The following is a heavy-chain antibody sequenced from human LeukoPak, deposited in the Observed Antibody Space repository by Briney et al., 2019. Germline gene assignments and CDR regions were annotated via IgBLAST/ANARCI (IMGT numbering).Heavy chain of an antibody. J-gene: IGHJ4*02. V-gene: IGHV3-23*01. Sequence: GGSLRLSCAASGVSFSTYAMTWVRQPPGKGLEWVSSISGSGYGTYYADSMKGRFTTSRNNSKNTVYLQMNSLRADDTAIYFCAKESGYSSAWLNYWGQGTLVTVSS. CDR1: GVSFSTYA. D-gene: IGHD6-19*01. CDR3: AKESGYSSAWLNY. CDR2: ISGSGYGT.